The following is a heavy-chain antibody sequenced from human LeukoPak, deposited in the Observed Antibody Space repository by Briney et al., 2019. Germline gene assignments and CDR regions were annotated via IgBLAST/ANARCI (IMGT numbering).Heavy chain of an antibody. CDR2: IYYSGST. CDR1: GGSISSYY. V-gene: IGHV4-59*12. J-gene: IGHJ4*02. D-gene: IGHD3-10*01. Sequence: PSETLSLTCTVSGGSISSYYWSWIRQPPGKGLEWIGYIYYSGSTNYNPSLKSRVTISVDTSKNQFSLKLSSVTAADTAVYYCAREAHYYGPGSSEYYFDYWGQGTLVTVSS. CDR3: AREAHYYGPGSSEYYFDY.